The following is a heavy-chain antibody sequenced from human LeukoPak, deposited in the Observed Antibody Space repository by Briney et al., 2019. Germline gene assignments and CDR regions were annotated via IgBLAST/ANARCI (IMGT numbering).Heavy chain of an antibody. Sequence: SVKVSCKASGGTFSSYAISWVRQAPGQGLEWMGGIIPIFGTANYAQKFQGRVTITTDESTSTAYMELSSLRSEDTAVYYCARGGRQLDYNWFDPWGQGTLVTVSS. CDR1: GGTFSSYA. CDR2: IIPIFGTA. J-gene: IGHJ5*02. D-gene: IGHD6-6*01. CDR3: ARGGRQLDYNWFDP. V-gene: IGHV1-69*05.